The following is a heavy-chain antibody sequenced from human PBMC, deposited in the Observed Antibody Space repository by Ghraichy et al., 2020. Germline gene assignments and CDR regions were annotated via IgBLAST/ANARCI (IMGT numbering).Heavy chain of an antibody. J-gene: IGHJ6*02. CDR1: GFTFSPYS. D-gene: IGHD6-19*01. CDR2: ISSSSNSI. CDR3: ARGVGAVAGHYYHGMDV. V-gene: IGHV3-48*04. Sequence: SCAASGFTFSPYSMNWVRQAPGRGLEWVSFISSSSNSIYYADSVKGRFTISRDNAKNSLYLQMSSLRAEDTAVYYCARGVGAVAGHYYHGMDVWGQGTKVTVSS.